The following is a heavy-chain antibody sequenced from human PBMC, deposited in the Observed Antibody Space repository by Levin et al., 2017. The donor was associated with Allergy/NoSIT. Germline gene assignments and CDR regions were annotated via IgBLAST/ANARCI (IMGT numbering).Heavy chain of an antibody. Sequence: SQTLSLTCTVSGGSISSYYWSWIRQPPGKGLEWIGYIYYIGSTNYNPSLKSRVAMSLDTSKNQFSLKLTSVTAADTAVYYCARDRVIVGTTNYYYGMDVWGQGTTVTVSS. CDR3: ARDRVIVGTTNYYYGMDV. CDR2: IYYIGST. J-gene: IGHJ6*02. D-gene: IGHD1-26*01. CDR1: GGSISSYY. V-gene: IGHV4-59*01.